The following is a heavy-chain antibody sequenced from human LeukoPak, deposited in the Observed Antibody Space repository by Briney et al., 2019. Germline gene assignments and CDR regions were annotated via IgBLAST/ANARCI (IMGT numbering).Heavy chain of an antibody. V-gene: IGHV3-21*01. D-gene: IGHD3-3*02. CDR1: GFTFSSYW. CDR2: ISSSSSYI. J-gene: IGHJ4*02. CDR3: ARDLAPSYYFDY. Sequence: GGSLRLSCAASGFTFSSYWMSWVRQAPGKGLEWVSSISSSSSYIYYADSVKGRFTISRDNAKNSLYLQMNSLRAEDTAVYYCARDLAPSYYFDYWGQGTLVTVSS.